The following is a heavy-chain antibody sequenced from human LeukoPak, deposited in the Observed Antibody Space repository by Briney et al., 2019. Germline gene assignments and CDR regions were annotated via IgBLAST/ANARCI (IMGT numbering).Heavy chain of an antibody. D-gene: IGHD6-19*01. Sequence: PGGSLRLSCAASGFTVSSNYMSWVRQAPGKGLEWVSVIYCGGSTYYADSVKGRFTISRDNSKNTLYLQVNSLRAEDTAVYYCARDKWGAVAGLDYWGQGTLVTVSS. J-gene: IGHJ4*02. CDR3: ARDKWGAVAGLDY. V-gene: IGHV3-53*01. CDR2: IYCGGST. CDR1: GFTVSSNY.